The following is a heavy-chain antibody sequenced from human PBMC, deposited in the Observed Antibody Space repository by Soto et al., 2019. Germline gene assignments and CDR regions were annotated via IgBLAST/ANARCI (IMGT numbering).Heavy chain of an antibody. CDR1: GGSISSNSFF. CDR3: ARASIAVAGPSHYYYGMEV. Sequence: KPSETLSLTCTVSGGSISSNSFFWGWIRQPPGKGLKWIGSIFYSGTTYYNSALKSRVSISVDTSKNQFSLNVSSVTATDTAVYYCARASIAVAGPSHYYYGMEVWGPGTTVTVSS. CDR2: IFYSGTT. J-gene: IGHJ6*02. V-gene: IGHV4-39*02. D-gene: IGHD6-19*01.